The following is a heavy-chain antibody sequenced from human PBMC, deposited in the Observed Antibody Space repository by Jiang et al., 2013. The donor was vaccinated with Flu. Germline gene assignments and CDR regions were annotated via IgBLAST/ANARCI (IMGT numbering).Heavy chain of an antibody. J-gene: IGHJ6*02. CDR3: ARSWIQLWPDYYYYGMDV. D-gene: IGHD5-18*01. CDR1: GDSVSSNSAA. V-gene: IGHV6-1*01. CDR2: TYYRSKWYN. Sequence: SQTLSLTCAISGDSVSSNSAAWNWIRQSPSRGLEWLGRTYYRSKWYNDYAVSVKSRITINPDTSKNQFSLQLNSVTPEDTAVYYCARSWIQLWPDYYYYGMDVWGQGTTVTVSS.